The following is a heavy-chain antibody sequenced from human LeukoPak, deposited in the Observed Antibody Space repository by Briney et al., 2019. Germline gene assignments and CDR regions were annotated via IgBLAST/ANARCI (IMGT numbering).Heavy chain of an antibody. Sequence: SVKVSCKASGGTFSSYAISWVRQAPGQGLEWMGRIIPIFGTANYAQKFQGRVTITADESTSTAYMELSSLRSEDTAVYYCARSDSSGYYYGGVAFDIWGQGTMVTVSS. CDR3: ARSDSSGYYYGGVAFDI. V-gene: IGHV1-69*15. J-gene: IGHJ3*02. D-gene: IGHD3-22*01. CDR1: GGTFSSYA. CDR2: IIPIFGTA.